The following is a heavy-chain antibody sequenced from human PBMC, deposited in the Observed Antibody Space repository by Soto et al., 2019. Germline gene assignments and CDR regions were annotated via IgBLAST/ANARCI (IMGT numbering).Heavy chain of an antibody. V-gene: IGHV1-2*02. D-gene: IGHD3-22*01. CDR2: INPITGGT. J-gene: IGHJ4*02. CDR1: GYTFTSYY. Sequence: ASVKVSCKASGYTFTSYYIHWVRQAPGQGLEWMGWINPITGGTNYAPKFRGRVTMTRDTSITTAYMELSRLRSDDTAVCYCARNYYDSSDRDYLDYWGQGTPVTVSS. CDR3: ARNYYDSSDRDYLDY.